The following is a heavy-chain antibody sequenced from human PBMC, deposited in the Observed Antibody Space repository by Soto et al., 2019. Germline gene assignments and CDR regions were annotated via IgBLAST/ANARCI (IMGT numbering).Heavy chain of an antibody. Sequence: EVQLVESGGGLVQPGGSLRLSCAASGFTFSSYSMNWVRQAPGKGLAWVSYISSSSSTIYYADSLKGLFTISRDKAKNSLYLQVNSLRDEDTAVYYCAREGGNLNWFDPWGQGTLVTVSS. CDR2: ISSSSSTI. CDR3: AREGGNLNWFDP. D-gene: IGHD1-26*01. J-gene: IGHJ5*02. CDR1: GFTFSSYS. V-gene: IGHV3-48*02.